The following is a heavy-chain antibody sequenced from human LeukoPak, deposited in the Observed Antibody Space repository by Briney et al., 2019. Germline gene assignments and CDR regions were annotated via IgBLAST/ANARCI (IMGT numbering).Heavy chain of an antibody. Sequence: ASVKVSCKASGYTFISYFLHWVRQAPGQRLEGMGIINPSGGSTRYAQKFQSRVSMSRDSYSSTVYMELRMFSSEETSVYFCAMGGGDAIRSFDYWGQGTLVTVYS. D-gene: IGHD2-21*02. V-gene: IGHV1-46*01. J-gene: IGHJ4*02. CDR1: GYTFISYF. CDR3: AMGGGDAIRSFDY. CDR2: INPSGGST.